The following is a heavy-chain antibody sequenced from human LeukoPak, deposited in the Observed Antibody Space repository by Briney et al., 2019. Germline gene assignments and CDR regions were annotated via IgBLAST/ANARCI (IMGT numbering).Heavy chain of an antibody. V-gene: IGHV4-31*03. D-gene: IGHD6-6*01. CDR3: ASERRSSSSFDY. Sequence: SETLSLTCTVSGGSISSGGYYWSWIRQHPGKGLEWIGYIYYSGSTYYNPSLKSRVTISVDTSKNQFSLKLSSVTAADTAVYYCASERRSSSSFDYWGQGTLVTVSS. CDR2: IYYSGST. CDR1: GGSISSGGYY. J-gene: IGHJ4*02.